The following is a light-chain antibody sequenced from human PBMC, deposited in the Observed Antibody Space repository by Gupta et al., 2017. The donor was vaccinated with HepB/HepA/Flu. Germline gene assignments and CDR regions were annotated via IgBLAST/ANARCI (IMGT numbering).Light chain of an antibody. CDR3: RQSHSTPRT. CDR1: QSISSY. V-gene: IGKV1-39*01. CDR2: AAS. Sequence: DIQMTQSPSSLSASVGDRVTITCRASQSISSYLTWYQQKPGKAPNLLIYAASSLQSGVPSRFSGSGSGTDFTLTISTLKPEDFATYYCRQSHSTPRTFGGGTRVEIK. J-gene: IGKJ4*01.